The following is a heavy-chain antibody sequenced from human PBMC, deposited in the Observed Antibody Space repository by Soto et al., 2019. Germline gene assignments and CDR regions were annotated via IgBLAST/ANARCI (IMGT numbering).Heavy chain of an antibody. CDR2: IIPILGTA. CDR3: ARMLYDYYGSGSERHHTPYYYYGMDV. D-gene: IGHD3-10*01. CDR1: GGTFSSYA. V-gene: IGHV1-69*13. Sequence: GASVKVSCKASGGTFSSYATSWVRQAPGQGLEWMGGIIPILGTAYYAQKFQGRVTITADESTSTAYMELSSLRSEDTAVYYCARMLYDYYGSGSERHHTPYYYYGMDVWGHGTTVTSSS. J-gene: IGHJ6*02.